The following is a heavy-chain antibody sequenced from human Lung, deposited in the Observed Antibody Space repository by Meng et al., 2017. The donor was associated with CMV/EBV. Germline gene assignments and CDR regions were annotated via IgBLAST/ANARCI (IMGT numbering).Heavy chain of an antibody. V-gene: IGHV4-61*01. Sequence: AGASVIRGTYDWSWIRQAPGMGLEWIGYIDSSGSTKYNPSLQSRVTISVDGSKNQFSLKLTSVTAADTAVYYCARDAWSSTWDGLDYWGQGTLVTVSS. CDR2: IDSSGST. J-gene: IGHJ4*02. D-gene: IGHD6-6*01. CDR3: ARDAWSSTWDGLDY. CDR1: GASVIRGTYD.